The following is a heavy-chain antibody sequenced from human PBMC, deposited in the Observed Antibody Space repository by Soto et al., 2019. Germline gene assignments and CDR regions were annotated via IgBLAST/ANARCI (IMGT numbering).Heavy chain of an antibody. CDR3: ARGGYGDY. J-gene: IGHJ4*02. Sequence: QVHLVQSGAEVKKPGASVKVSCKASGYTFTSYGITWVRQAPGQGLEWMGWISAHNGNTDYAQKLQGRVIVTRDTSTSTAYMELKSLISDDSAVYYCARGGYGDYWGQGALVTVSS. CDR1: GYTFTSYG. CDR2: ISAHNGNT. V-gene: IGHV1-18*01. D-gene: IGHD1-1*01.